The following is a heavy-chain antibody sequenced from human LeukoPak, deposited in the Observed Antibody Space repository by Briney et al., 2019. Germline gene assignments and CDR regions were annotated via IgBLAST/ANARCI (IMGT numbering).Heavy chain of an antibody. Sequence: PSETLSLTCAVSGGSISSSNWWSWVRQPPGKGLEWIGEIYHSGSTNYNPSLKSRVTISVDKSKNQFSLKLSSVTAADTAVYYCARGVDGYYCGSGSYHNWFDPWGQGTLVTVSS. CDR2: IYHSGST. J-gene: IGHJ5*02. D-gene: IGHD3-10*01. CDR1: GGSISSSNW. V-gene: IGHV4-4*02. CDR3: ARGVDGYYCGSGSYHNWFDP.